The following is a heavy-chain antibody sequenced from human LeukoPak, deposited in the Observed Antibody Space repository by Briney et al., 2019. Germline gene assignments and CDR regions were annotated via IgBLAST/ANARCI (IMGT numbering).Heavy chain of an antibody. CDR1: GFTFSSYA. D-gene: IGHD3-10*01. Sequence: PGGSLRLSCAASGFTFSSYAMSWVRQAPGKGLEWVSAIGGSGSTTYYADSVKGRFTISRDNSKNTVLLQMNSLRAEDTAVYYCAPRGYPTVFHYWGQGILVTVSS. V-gene: IGHV3-23*01. J-gene: IGHJ4*02. CDR2: IGGSGSTT. CDR3: APRGYPTVFHY.